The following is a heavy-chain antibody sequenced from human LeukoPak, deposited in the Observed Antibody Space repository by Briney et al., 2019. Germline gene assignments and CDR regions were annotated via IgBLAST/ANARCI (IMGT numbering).Heavy chain of an antibody. V-gene: IGHV3-30*18. J-gene: IGHJ5*02. Sequence: PGGSLRLSCAASGFTFSSYGMHWVRQAPGKGLEWVAVISGDGSTKYYADSVKGRFTMSRDNSKNTLYLQMISLRAEDTAVYFCAKDIRGYRCGGDCYPAWGQGTLVTVSS. CDR1: GFTFSSYG. D-gene: IGHD2-21*02. CDR2: ISGDGSTK. CDR3: AKDIRGYRCGGDCYPA.